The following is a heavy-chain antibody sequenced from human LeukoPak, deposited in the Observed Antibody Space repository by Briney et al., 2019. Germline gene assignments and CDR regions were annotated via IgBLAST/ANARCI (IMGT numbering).Heavy chain of an antibody. Sequence: PGGSLRLSCAASGFTFSSYGMHWVRQAPGKGLEWVSAISDGGGTTYYADSVKGRFTISRDNPKNTLYLQMNSLRGEDTAVYYCAKDFEPRLYYYYMDVWGKGTTVTVSS. CDR1: GFTFSSYG. CDR2: ISDGGGTT. D-gene: IGHD3-9*01. V-gene: IGHV3-23*01. J-gene: IGHJ6*03. CDR3: AKDFEPRLYYYYMDV.